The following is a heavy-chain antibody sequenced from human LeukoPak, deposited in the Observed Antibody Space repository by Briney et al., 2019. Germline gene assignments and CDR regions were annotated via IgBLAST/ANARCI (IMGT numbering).Heavy chain of an antibody. CDR1: GFTFSSYS. CDR3: ARSQGFSGYGSYFDY. J-gene: IGHJ4*02. CDR2: IRSGSSTI. V-gene: IGHV3-48*04. D-gene: IGHD5-12*01. Sequence: GGSLRLSCAASGFTFSSYSMNWVRQAPGKGLEWVSYIRSGSSTIYYADSVKGRFTISRDNADNSLYLQMNSLRAEDTAVYYCARSQGFSGYGSYFDYWGQGTLLTVSS.